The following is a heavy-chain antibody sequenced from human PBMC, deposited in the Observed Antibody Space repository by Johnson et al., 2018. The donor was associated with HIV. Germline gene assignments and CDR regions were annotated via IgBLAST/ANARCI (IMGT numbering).Heavy chain of an antibody. V-gene: IGHV3-74*01. CDR1: GFIFSSYW. J-gene: IGHJ3*02. CDR3: AKTWWGYSSGWYGVWGAFDI. D-gene: IGHD6-19*01. Sequence: VQLVESGGGLVQPGGSLRLSCAASGFIFSSYWMHWVRQAPGKGLVWVSRINSDGRRTSYADSVKGRFIISSDNAKNSRYLQMNSLGPEDTALYYCAKTWWGYSSGWYGVWGAFDIWGQGTMVTVSS. CDR2: INSDGRRT.